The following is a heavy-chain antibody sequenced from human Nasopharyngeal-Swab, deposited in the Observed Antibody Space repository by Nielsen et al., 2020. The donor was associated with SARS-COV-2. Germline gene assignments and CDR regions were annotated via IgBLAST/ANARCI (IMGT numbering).Heavy chain of an antibody. CDR3: ARHTGATPMSHYFDY. CDR2: IYYSGST. CDR1: GGPISSYY. Sequence: ESLKISCTVSGGPISSYYWSWIRQPPGKGLEWIGYIYYSGSTNYNPSLKSRVTISVDTSKNQFSLKLSSVTAADTAVYYCARHTGATPMSHYFDYWGQGTLVTVSS. J-gene: IGHJ4*02. V-gene: IGHV4-59*08. D-gene: IGHD1-26*01.